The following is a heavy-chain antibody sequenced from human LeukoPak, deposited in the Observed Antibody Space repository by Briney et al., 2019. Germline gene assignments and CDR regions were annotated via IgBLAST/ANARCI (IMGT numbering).Heavy chain of an antibody. J-gene: IGHJ4*02. V-gene: IGHV4-31*03. D-gene: IGHD3-10*01. CDR1: GGSISSGGYY. CDR2: IYYSGST. Sequence: PSETLSLTCTVSGGSISSGGYYWSWIRQHPGKGLEWIGYIYYSGSTYYNPSLKSRVTISVDTSKNQFSLKLSSVTAADTAVYYCARVKRNGSGSPKGKNTFDYWGQGTLVTVSS. CDR3: ARVKRNGSGSPKGKNTFDY.